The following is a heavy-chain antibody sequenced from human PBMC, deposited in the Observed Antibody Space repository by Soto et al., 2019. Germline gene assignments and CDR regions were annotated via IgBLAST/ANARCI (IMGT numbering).Heavy chain of an antibody. J-gene: IGHJ4*02. Sequence: EVQLVECGGGFGQRGGSLRLSCAVSGLTFSTNTINWVRQAPGKGLEWVSYISTSSTAIYYADSVKGRFTISRDDAKSSLYLQMNSLRDEDTAVYYCVITDSGRERGYRGQGTLVTVSS. V-gene: IGHV3-48*02. D-gene: IGHD3-10*01. CDR3: VITDSGRERGY. CDR2: ISTSSTAI. CDR1: GLTFSTNT.